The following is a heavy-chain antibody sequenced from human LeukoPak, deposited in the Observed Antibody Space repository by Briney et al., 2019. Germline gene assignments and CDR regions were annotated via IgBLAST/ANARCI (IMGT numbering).Heavy chain of an antibody. CDR3: ARRDADSTGYLYYFDY. D-gene: IGHD3-22*01. Sequence: SETLSLTCTVSGGSIGTYYWSWIRQPPGEGLEWIGDIFYTGRTNYNPSLKSRVTILVDTSKKQFSLKLSSVTAADTALYYCARRDADSTGYLYYFDYWGQGTLVTVSS. CDR1: GGSIGTYY. CDR2: IFYTGRT. V-gene: IGHV4-59*08. J-gene: IGHJ4*02.